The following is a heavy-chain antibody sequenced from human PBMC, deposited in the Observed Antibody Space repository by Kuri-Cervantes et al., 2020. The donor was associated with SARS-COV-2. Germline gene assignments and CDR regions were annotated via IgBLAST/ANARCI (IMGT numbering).Heavy chain of an antibody. D-gene: IGHD2-21*01. CDR1: GVSISSYY. Sequence: ESLKISCTVSGVSISSYYWGWIRQPPGKGLEWIGYIDDIGSLKNNPSLQSRVTISVDTSKSQLSLKLSSVTAADTAVYYCARGYCGGDCYLPGSGGVWDYWGQGTLVTVAS. CDR2: IDDIGSL. V-gene: IGHV4-59*01. CDR3: ARGYCGGDCYLPGSGGVWDY. J-gene: IGHJ4*02.